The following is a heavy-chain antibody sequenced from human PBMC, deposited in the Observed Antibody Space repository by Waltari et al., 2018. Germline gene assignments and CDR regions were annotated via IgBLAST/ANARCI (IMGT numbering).Heavy chain of an antibody. CDR2: FIPIVGTA. J-gene: IGHJ4*02. CDR1: GGTFSSYA. D-gene: IGHD3-10*01. V-gene: IGHV1-69*12. CDR3: ARRGSGSRSPRGYYFDY. Sequence: QVQLVQSGAEVKKPGSSVKVSCKASGGTFSSYAISWVRQAPGQGLEWMGWMGGFIPIVGTANYAQKFQGRVTITADESTSTAYMELSSLRSEDTAVYYCARRGSGSRSPRGYYFDYWGQGTLVTVSS.